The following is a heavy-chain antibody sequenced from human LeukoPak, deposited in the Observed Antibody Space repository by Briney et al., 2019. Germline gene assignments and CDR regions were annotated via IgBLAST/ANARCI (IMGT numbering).Heavy chain of an antibody. CDR2: INWNGGST. CDR1: GFTFDDYG. D-gene: IGHD3-10*01. CDR3: ARVRGWFGEVTPYFDH. V-gene: IGHV3-20*01. Sequence: GGSLRLSCAASGFTFDDYGMSWVRQAPGKGLEWVSSINWNGGSTGYADSVKGRFTISRDNAKNSLYLQMNSLRAEDTALYHCARVRGWFGEVTPYFDHWGQGTLVTVSS. J-gene: IGHJ4*02.